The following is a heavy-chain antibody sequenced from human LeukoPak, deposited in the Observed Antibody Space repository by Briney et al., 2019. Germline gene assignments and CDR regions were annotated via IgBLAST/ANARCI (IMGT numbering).Heavy chain of an antibody. Sequence: PGRSLRLSCAASGFTFSSYGMHWVRQAPGKGLEWVAVISYDGSNKYYADSVKGRFTISRDNSKNTLYLQMNSLRAEDTAVYYCAKDGGGDGYNYRYFDYWGQGTLVTVSS. D-gene: IGHD5-24*01. CDR2: ISYDGSNK. CDR3: AKDGGGDGYNYRYFDY. V-gene: IGHV3-30*18. J-gene: IGHJ4*02. CDR1: GFTFSSYG.